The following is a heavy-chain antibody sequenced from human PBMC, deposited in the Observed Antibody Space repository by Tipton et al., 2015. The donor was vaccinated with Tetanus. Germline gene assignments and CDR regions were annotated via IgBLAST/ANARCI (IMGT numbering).Heavy chain of an antibody. CDR2: IYYTGNT. CDR1: GGSIISFY. CDR3: ARESSYYMDV. J-gene: IGHJ6*03. D-gene: IGHD3-16*02. Sequence: TLSLTCTVSGGSIISFYWSWIRQSPGRGLEWIGYIYYTGNTNYNPSLKSRVTISVDTSKNQFSLKLSSVTAADTAVYYCARESSYYMDVWGKGTTVTVSS. V-gene: IGHV4-59*12.